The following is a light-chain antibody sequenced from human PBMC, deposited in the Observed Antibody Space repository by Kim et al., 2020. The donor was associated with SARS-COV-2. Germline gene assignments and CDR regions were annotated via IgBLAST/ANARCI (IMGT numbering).Light chain of an antibody. V-gene: IGLV3-25*03. Sequence: SYELTQPPSLSVSPGQTARITCSGDALPKQYAYRYQQKPGQAPVLVINKDSKRPSGIPERFSGSSSGTTVTLTISGVQAEDEADYYCQSADSSGSYVFGT. CDR3: QSADSSGSYV. CDR2: KDS. CDR1: ALPKQY. J-gene: IGLJ1*01.